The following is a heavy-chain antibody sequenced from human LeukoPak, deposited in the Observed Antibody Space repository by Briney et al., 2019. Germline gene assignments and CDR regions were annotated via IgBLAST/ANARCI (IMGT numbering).Heavy chain of an antibody. J-gene: IGHJ5*02. Sequence: GGSLRLSCAVSGFTVSGDYMSWVRQAPGKGLEWVSVMYDGGATYYADSVKGRFTISRDNSKNTLCLQMNSLRVEDTAVYYCARHDWFDPWGHGTLVTVSS. CDR1: GFTVSGDY. CDR3: ARHDWFDP. V-gene: IGHV3-53*01. CDR2: MYDGGAT. D-gene: IGHD3-3*01.